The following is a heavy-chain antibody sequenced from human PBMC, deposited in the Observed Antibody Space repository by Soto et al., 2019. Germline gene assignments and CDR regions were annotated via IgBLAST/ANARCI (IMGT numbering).Heavy chain of an antibody. D-gene: IGHD1-26*01. J-gene: IGHJ4*02. V-gene: IGHV3-23*01. Sequence: EVQLLESGGGLVQPGGSLRLSCAASGFTFSSYAMRWVRQAPVKGLEWVSAISGSGGSTYYADSVKGRFTISRDNSKNAPYRRMNSVRAGDTAVYYCARRGSGSDCDDWGQGTLVTVSA. CDR1: GFTFSSYA. CDR3: ARRGSGSDCDD. CDR2: ISGSGGST.